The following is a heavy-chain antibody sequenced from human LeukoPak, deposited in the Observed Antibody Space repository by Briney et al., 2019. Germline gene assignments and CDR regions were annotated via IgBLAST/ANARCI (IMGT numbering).Heavy chain of an antibody. V-gene: IGHV3-23*01. CDR3: AKDPTTILRGYFDL. Sequence: PGGSLRLSCAASGFTFSNYAMSWVRQAPGKGLEWVSAISGSDGSTFYADSVKGRFTISRDNSENTLFLQMNSLRAEDTAIYYCAKDPTTILRGYFDLWGRGTLVTVSS. CDR2: ISGSDGST. D-gene: IGHD1-1*01. CDR1: GFTFSNYA. J-gene: IGHJ2*01.